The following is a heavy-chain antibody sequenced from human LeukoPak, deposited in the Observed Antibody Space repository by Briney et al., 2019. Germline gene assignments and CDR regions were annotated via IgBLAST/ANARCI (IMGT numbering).Heavy chain of an antibody. CDR1: GFTFDDYA. CDR3: AKMALRYYDSSGFDY. D-gene: IGHD3-22*01. CDR2: ISWNSGSI. Sequence: GGSLRLSCAASGFTFDDYAMHWVRQAPGKGLEWVSGISWNSGSIGYADSVKGRFTISRDNAKNSLYLQMNSLRAEDTALYYCAKMALRYYDSSGFDYWGQGTLVTVSS. V-gene: IGHV3-9*01. J-gene: IGHJ4*02.